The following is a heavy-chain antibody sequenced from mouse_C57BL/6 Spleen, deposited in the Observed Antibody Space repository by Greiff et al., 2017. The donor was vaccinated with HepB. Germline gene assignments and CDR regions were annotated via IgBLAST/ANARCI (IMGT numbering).Heavy chain of an antibody. D-gene: IGHD1-1*02. CDR3: ARHIYGGYFDV. J-gene: IGHJ1*03. CDR1: GYTFTSYW. Sequence: QVQLQQPGAELVKPGASVKMSCKASGYTFTSYWITWVKQRPGQGLEWIGDIYPGSGSTNYNEKFKCKATLTVDTSSSTVYMQLSSLTSEASAVYYCARHIYGGYFDVWGKGTTVTVSS. CDR2: IYPGSGST. V-gene: IGHV1-55*01.